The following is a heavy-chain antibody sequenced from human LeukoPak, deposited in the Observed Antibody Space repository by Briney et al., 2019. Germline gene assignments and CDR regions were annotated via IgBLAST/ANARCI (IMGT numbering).Heavy chain of an antibody. D-gene: IGHD3-3*01. J-gene: IGHJ5*02. V-gene: IGHV4-39*07. CDR3: ARAWLSEVMGYTYYDFWSGYSKYNWFDP. CDR1: GGSISSSSYS. CDR2: IYYSGST. Sequence: PSETLSLTCTVSGGSISSSSYSWGWIRQPPGKGLEWIGSIYYSGSTYYNPSLKSRVTISVDTSKNQFSLKLSSVTAADTAVYYCARAWLSEVMGYTYYDFWSGYSKYNWFDPWGQGTLVTVSS.